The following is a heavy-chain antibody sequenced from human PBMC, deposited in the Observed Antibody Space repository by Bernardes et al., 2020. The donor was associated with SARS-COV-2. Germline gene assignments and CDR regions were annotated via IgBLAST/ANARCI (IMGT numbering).Heavy chain of an antibody. CDR1: GGSMSGSY. J-gene: IGHJ4*02. Sequence: LSLTCSVSGGSMSGSYWNWFRQPPGKGLEWIGYINFSGSTNYNPSLKSRLTMSIDTSKRQFSLRLRSVTAADTAVYYCARANNYNYVYPVDWGQGALVTVSS. D-gene: IGHD3-16*01. CDR2: INFSGST. CDR3: ARANNYNYVYPVD. V-gene: IGHV4-59*01.